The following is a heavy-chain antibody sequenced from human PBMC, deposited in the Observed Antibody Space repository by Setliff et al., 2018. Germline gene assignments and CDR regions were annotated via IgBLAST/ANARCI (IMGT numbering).Heavy chain of an antibody. J-gene: IGHJ6*02. D-gene: IGHD3-16*02. CDR1: GSTFSTYD. CDR2: ISNDGRKT. Sequence: PGGSLRLSCDVSGSTFSTYDMHWVRQAPGKGLEWVAVISNDGRKTYYADSVKGRFIISRDNSKNLVSLQMNTLRPDDTALYYCARDRGQVTVNNRYGFYYYGMDVWGQGTTVTVSS. V-gene: IGHV3-30-3*01. CDR3: ARDRGQVTVNNRYGFYYYGMDV.